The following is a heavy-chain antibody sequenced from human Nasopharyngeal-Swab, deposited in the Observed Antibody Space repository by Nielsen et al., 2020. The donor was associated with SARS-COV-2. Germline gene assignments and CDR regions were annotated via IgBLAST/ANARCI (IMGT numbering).Heavy chain of an antibody. V-gene: IGHV3-21*01. CDR1: GFTFSSYS. D-gene: IGHD3-10*01. J-gene: IGHJ1*01. CDR3: ARVTGTPEYFQH. Sequence: GESLKISCAASGFTFSSYSMNWVRQAPGKGLEWVSSISSSSSYIYYADSVKGRFTISRDNAKNSLYLQMNSLRAEDTAVYYCARVTGTPEYFQHWGQGTLVTVSS. CDR2: ISSSSSYI.